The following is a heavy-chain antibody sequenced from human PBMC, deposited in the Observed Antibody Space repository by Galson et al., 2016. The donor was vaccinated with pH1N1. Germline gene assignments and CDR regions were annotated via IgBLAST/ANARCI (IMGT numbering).Heavy chain of an antibody. CDR3: AKEIQGGSYGMDV. V-gene: IGHV3-43*01. CDR2: VSWDGGST. Sequence: SLRLSCAASGFTFHDYTMHWVRQTPGKGLEWVSLVSWDGGSTYYADYVKGRFTVSRDNSKNSLYLRMNSLRSEDTALYYCAKEIQGGSYGMDVWGRGTTVTVSS. J-gene: IGHJ6*02. D-gene: IGHD3-16*01. CDR1: GFTFHDYT.